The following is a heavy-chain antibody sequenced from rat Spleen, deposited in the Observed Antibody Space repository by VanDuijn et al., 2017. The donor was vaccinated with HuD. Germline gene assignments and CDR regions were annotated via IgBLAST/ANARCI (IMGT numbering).Heavy chain of an antibody. J-gene: IGHJ3*01. D-gene: IGHD1-1*01. CDR3: TRSGYYSGGWFAY. V-gene: IGHV3-3*01. CDR2: INNAGST. Sequence: ELQLQESGPGPVKPSQSLSLTCSVTGHSIASSYRWNWIRKFPGNKLEWMGYINNAGSTNYNPSLKSRISFTRDTSKNQFFLQVNSVTTEDTATYYCTRSGYYSGGWFAYWGQGTLVAVSS. CDR1: GHSIASSYR.